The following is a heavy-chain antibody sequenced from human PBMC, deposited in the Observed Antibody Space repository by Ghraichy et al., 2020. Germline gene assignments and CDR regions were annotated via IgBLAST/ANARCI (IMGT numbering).Heavy chain of an antibody. CDR3: ARTDSSGWYYFDL. D-gene: IGHD6-19*01. J-gene: IGHJ4*02. CDR2: IYYSGIT. CDR1: GGSISTFY. Sequence: SETLSLTCTVSGGSISTFYWSWIRQPPGKGLEWIGYIYYSGITKYNPSLKSRVTISVDSSMNQFSLKLNPVTAADTAVYYCARTDSSGWYYFDLWGRGTPVTVSS. V-gene: IGHV4-59*01.